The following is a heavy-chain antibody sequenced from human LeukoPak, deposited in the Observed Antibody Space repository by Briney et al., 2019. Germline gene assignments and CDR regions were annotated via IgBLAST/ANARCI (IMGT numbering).Heavy chain of an antibody. V-gene: IGHV4-39*07. Sequence: PSETLSLTCTVSGGSISSSSYYWGWIRQPPGKGLEWIGSIYYSGSTYYNPSLKSRVTISVDTSKNQFSLELSSVTAADTAVYYCARWENYYYYGMDVWGQGTTVTVSS. CDR1: GGSISSSSYY. CDR2: IYYSGST. D-gene: IGHD1-26*01. CDR3: ARWENYYYYGMDV. J-gene: IGHJ6*02.